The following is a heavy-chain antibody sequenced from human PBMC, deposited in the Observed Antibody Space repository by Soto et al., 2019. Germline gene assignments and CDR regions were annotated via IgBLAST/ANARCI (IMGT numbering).Heavy chain of an antibody. V-gene: IGHV3-23*01. CDR1: GFTFSSYA. CDR3: ARDRQFSHPRGGMDV. J-gene: IGHJ6*02. D-gene: IGHD3-10*01. Sequence: GGSLRLSCAASGFTFSSYAMNWVRQAPGKGLEWVSAISGTGYNTYYADSLKGRFTISRDNSKNTLSLHMNSLRAEDTAVYYCARDRQFSHPRGGMDVWGQGTTVTVSS. CDR2: ISGTGYNT.